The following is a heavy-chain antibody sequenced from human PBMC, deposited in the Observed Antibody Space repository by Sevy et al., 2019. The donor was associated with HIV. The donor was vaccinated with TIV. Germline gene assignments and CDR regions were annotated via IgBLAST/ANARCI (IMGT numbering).Heavy chain of an antibody. J-gene: IGHJ4*02. V-gene: IGHV1-69*13. CDR3: ARGGGNGWYYFDY. Sequence: ASVKVSCKASGGTFSSYGISWVRQAPGQGLEWMGGIIPILGTVNYAQKFPGRVTITADESTKTAYMELSSRRSEDTALYYCARGGGNGWYYFDYWGQETLVTVSS. CDR2: IIPILGTV. D-gene: IGHD6-19*01. CDR1: GGTFSSYG.